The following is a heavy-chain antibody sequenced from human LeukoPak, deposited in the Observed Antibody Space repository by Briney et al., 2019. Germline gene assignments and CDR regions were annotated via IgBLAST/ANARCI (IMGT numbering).Heavy chain of an antibody. V-gene: IGHV3-20*04. Sequence: GGSLRLSCAASGFTFDDYGMSWVRQAPGKGLEWVSGINWNGGSTGYADSVKGRFTISRDNAKNSLYLQMNSLRAEDTALYYCARDNYDFWSGYYSPFDYWGQGTLVTVSS. CDR2: INWNGGST. D-gene: IGHD3-3*01. CDR1: GFTFDDYG. J-gene: IGHJ4*02. CDR3: ARDNYDFWSGYYSPFDY.